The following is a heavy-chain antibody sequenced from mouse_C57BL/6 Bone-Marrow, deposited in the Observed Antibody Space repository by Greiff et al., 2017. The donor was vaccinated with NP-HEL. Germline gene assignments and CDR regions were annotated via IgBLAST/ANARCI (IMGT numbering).Heavy chain of an antibody. CDR3: ARSIYYDYDGEIAY. V-gene: IGHV1-42*01. CDR2: INPSTGGT. Sequence: EVQLQQSGPELVKPGASVKISCKASGYSFTGYYMNWVKQSPEKSLEWIGEINPSTGGTTYNQKFKAKATLTVDKSSSTAYMQLKSLTSEDSAVYDCARSIYYDYDGEIAYWGQGTLVTVSA. D-gene: IGHD2-4*01. CDR1: GYSFTGYY. J-gene: IGHJ3*01.